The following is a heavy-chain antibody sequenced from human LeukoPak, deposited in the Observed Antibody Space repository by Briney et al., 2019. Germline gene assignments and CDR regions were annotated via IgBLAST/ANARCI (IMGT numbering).Heavy chain of an antibody. J-gene: IGHJ3*02. CDR2: IYSGGST. V-gene: IGHV3-66*01. Sequence: GGSLRLSCAASGFTVSSNYMSWVRQAPGKGLEWVSVIYSGGSTYYADSVKGRFTISRDNPKNTLYLQMNSLRAEDPAVNYFARDGFGDNAFDIWGQGAMVTVSS. CDR3: ARDGFGDNAFDI. CDR1: GFTVSSNY. D-gene: IGHD3-10*01.